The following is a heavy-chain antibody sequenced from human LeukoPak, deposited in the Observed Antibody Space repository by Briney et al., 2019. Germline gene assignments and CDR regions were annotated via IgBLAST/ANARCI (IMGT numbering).Heavy chain of an antibody. J-gene: IGHJ6*03. V-gene: IGHV3-33*01. CDR2: IWYDGSNK. CDR1: GFTFSSYG. D-gene: IGHD2-2*01. Sequence: GRSLRLSCAASGFTFSSYGMHWVRQAPGKGLEWVAVIWYDGSNKYYADSVKGRFTISRDNSKNTLYLQMNSLRAEDTAVYYCARDRVVVVPAAAGDYYYYYMDVWGKGITVTVSS. CDR3: ARDRVVVVPAAAGDYYYYYMDV.